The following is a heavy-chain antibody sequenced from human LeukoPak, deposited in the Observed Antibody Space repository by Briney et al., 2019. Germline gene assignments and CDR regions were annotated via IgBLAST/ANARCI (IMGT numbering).Heavy chain of an antibody. V-gene: IGHV3-53*01. D-gene: IGHD1-1*01. Sequence: PGGSLRLSCTVSGFTVSSNSMSWVRQAPGKGLEWVSFIFSSTHYSDSVKSRFTISRDNAKNTLYLQMNSLRAEDTAVYYCARGSYNSISTFGLDYWGQGTLVTVSS. CDR3: ARGSYNSISTFGLDY. J-gene: IGHJ4*02. CDR1: GFTVSSNS. CDR2: IFSST.